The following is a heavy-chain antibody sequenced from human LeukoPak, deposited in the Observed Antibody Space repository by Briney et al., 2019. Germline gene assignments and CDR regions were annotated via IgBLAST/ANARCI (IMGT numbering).Heavy chain of an antibody. CDR2: IYYSGST. Sequence: SETLSLTCTVSGGSISSYYWSWIRQPPGKGLEWIGYIYYSGSTNYNPSLKSRVTISVDTSKNQFSLKLSSVTAADTAVYYCARRGIVVVVVGFDYWGQGTLVTVSS. J-gene: IGHJ4*02. CDR3: ARRGIVVVVVGFDY. CDR1: GGSISSYY. D-gene: IGHD2-15*01. V-gene: IGHV4-59*12.